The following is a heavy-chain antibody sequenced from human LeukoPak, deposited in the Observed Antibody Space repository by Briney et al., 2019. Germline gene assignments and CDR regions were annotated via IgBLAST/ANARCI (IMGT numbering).Heavy chain of an antibody. V-gene: IGHV3-7*01. Sequence: GGSLRLSCAASGFTFNEYRMNWVRQAPGKGLEWVANIKEDGSKKYYVDSVKGRFTISRDNAKNSLYLQMYSLRAEDTAVYYCARGGFDYYDSSGYFDAFDIWGQGTMVTVSS. CDR1: GFTFNEYR. J-gene: IGHJ3*02. CDR2: IKEDGSKK. D-gene: IGHD3-22*01. CDR3: ARGGFDYYDSSGYFDAFDI.